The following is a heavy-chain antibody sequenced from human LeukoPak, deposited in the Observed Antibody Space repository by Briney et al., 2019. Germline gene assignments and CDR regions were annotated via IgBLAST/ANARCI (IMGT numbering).Heavy chain of an antibody. V-gene: IGHV3-7*03. CDR2: IKQDGSEK. CDR3: ARVLGGYSYGFDY. CDR1: GFTFSSYW. D-gene: IGHD5-18*01. Sequence: GGSLRLSCAASGFTFSSYWMSWVRQAPGKGPEWVANIKQDGSEKYYVDSVKGRFTISRDNAKNSLYLQMNSLRAEDTAVYYCARVLGGYSYGFDYWGQGTLVTVSS. J-gene: IGHJ4*02.